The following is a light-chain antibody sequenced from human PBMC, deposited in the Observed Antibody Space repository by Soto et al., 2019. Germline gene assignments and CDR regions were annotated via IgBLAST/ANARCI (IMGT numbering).Light chain of an antibody. CDR2: EVN. J-gene: IGLJ1*01. Sequence: QSALTQPPSASGSPGQSVTISCTGTSSDVGGYNYVSWYQQHPGKVPKLMVYEVNNRPSGVPDRFSGSKSGNTASLTVSGLQAADEADYYCTSYAGGNNVFGTGTKLTVL. CDR1: SSDVGGYNY. V-gene: IGLV2-8*01. CDR3: TSYAGGNNV.